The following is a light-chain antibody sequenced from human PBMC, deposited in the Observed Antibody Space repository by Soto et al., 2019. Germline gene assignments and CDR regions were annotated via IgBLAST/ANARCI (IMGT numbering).Light chain of an antibody. CDR3: QSYDSRLSAVV. CDR1: SSNIGAGFD. V-gene: IGLV1-40*01. Sequence: QSVLTQPPSVSGAPGQRVTISCTGNSSNIGAGFDVHWYQQLPGTAPKLLIYDNSNRPSGVPDRFSGSKSGTSASLAITGLQDEDGTDYYCQSYDSRLSAVVFGGGTKLTVL. J-gene: IGLJ2*01. CDR2: DNS.